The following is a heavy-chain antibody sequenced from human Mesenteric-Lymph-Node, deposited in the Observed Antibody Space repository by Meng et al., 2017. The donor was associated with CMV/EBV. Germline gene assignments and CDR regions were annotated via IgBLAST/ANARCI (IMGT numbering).Heavy chain of an antibody. CDR1: GFTFSSYV. Sequence: GESLKISCAASGFTFSSYVMSWVRQAPGQGLEWVSAITGGGDSTYYADSVKGRFTISRDNSKNTLYLQMNSLRAEDTAVFYCAKGSGNSPPYYFDYWGQGTLVTVSS. J-gene: IGHJ4*02. V-gene: IGHV3-23*01. D-gene: IGHD4-23*01. CDR3: AKGSGNSPPYYFDY. CDR2: ITGGGDST.